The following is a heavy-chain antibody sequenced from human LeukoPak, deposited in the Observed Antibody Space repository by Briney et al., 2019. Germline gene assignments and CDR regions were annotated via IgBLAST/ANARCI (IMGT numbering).Heavy chain of an antibody. Sequence: ASVKVSCKASGYTFTSYGISWVRQAPGQGLEWMGWISAYNGNTNYAQKLQGRVTMTTDTSTSTAYMELRSLRSDDTAVYYCARDSGGYYGSGSYYIRNFDYWGQGTLVTVSS. CDR2: ISAYNGNT. V-gene: IGHV1-18*01. CDR1: GYTFTSYG. CDR3: ARDSGGYYGSGSYYIRNFDY. D-gene: IGHD3-10*01. J-gene: IGHJ4*02.